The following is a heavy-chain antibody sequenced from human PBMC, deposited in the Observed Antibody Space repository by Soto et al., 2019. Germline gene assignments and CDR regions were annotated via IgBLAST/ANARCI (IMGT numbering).Heavy chain of an antibody. V-gene: IGHV4-61*01. CDR3: ARDQVFWSGYRFYGMDV. Sequence: SETLSLTCAVSGGSVSSGSYYWSWIRQPPGKGLEWIGYIYYSGSTNYNPSLKSRVTISVDTSKNQFSLKLSSVTAADTAVYYCARDQVFWSGYRFYGMDVWGQGTTVTVS. CDR2: IYYSGST. CDR1: GGSVSSGSYY. D-gene: IGHD3-3*01. J-gene: IGHJ6*02.